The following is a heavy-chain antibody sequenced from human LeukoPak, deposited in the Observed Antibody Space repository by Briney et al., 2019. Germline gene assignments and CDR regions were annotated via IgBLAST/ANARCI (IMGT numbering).Heavy chain of an antibody. Sequence: SETLSLTCTVSGGSISSGGYYWSWIRQHPGKGLEWIGYIYYSGSTYYNPSLKSRVTISVDTSKNQFSLKLSSVTAADTAVYYCARIIVGATMDYSGQGTLVTVSS. V-gene: IGHV4-31*03. CDR2: IYYSGST. CDR3: ARIIVGATMDY. D-gene: IGHD1-26*01. CDR1: GGSISSGGYY. J-gene: IGHJ4*02.